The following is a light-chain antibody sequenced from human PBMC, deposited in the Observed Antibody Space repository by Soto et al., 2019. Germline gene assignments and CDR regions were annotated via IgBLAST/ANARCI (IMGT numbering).Light chain of an antibody. CDR3: QQYGSSPLFT. CDR1: QSVSSSY. CDR2: GAS. J-gene: IGKJ3*01. V-gene: IGKV3-20*01. Sequence: EIVLTQSPGTLSLSPGERATLSCRASQSVSSSYLAWYQQKTGQAPRLLIYGASSRATGIPDRFSGSGSVTDFTLTISRLEPEDFAVYYCQQYGSSPLFTFGPGTKVDIK.